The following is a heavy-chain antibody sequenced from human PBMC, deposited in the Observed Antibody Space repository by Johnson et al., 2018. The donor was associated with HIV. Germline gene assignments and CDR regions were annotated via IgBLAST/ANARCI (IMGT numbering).Heavy chain of an antibody. CDR2: IKSDGSST. V-gene: IGHV3-74*02. CDR3: AKGGGLLSAVDI. Sequence: EVHLVESGGGVVQPGRSLRLSCAASGFTFSNAWMDWVRQAPGKGLVWVSRIKSDGSSTAYAASVKDRFTISRDNAKNTLYLQMNSLRGEDTAVYYCAKGGGLLSAVDIWGQGTMVTVSS. CDR1: GFTFSNAW. J-gene: IGHJ3*02. D-gene: IGHD2-2*01.